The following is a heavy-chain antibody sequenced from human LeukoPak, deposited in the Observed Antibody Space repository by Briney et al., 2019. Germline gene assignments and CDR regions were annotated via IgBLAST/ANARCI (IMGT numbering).Heavy chain of an antibody. Sequence: GRSLRLSCAASGFTFSSYSMNWVRQAPGKGLEWVSSISSSSSYIYYADSVKGRFTISRDNAKNSLYLQMNSLRAEDTAVYYCAREPTTVVTGGRGHFDYWGQGTLVTVSS. D-gene: IGHD4-23*01. J-gene: IGHJ4*02. CDR3: AREPTTVVTGGRGHFDY. CDR2: ISSSSSYI. CDR1: GFTFSSYS. V-gene: IGHV3-21*01.